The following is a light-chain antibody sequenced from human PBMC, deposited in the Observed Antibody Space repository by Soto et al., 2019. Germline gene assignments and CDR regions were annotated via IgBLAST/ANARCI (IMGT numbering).Light chain of an antibody. J-gene: IGKJ1*01. Sequence: EIVLTQSPGTLSLSPGERATLSCRASQSVSSSYLAWYQQKPGQAPRLLIYGASSRAAGIPDRFSGSGSGTDFTLTISRLAPEDFAVYYCQQYDNSRTFGQGTKVEIK. CDR3: QQYDNSRT. CDR2: GAS. CDR1: QSVSSSY. V-gene: IGKV3-20*01.